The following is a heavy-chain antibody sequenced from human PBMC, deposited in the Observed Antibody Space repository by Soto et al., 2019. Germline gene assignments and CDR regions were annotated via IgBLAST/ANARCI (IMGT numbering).Heavy chain of an antibody. CDR3: AKDVKSGFYDY. Sequence: GGSLRLSCAASGFTFSSYGMHWVRQAPGKGLEWVAVISYDGSNKYYTDSVKGRFTISRDSSKNTLSLQMNSLRPEDTAVYYCAKDVKSGFYDYWGQGTLVTISS. D-gene: IGHD3-3*01. J-gene: IGHJ4*02. CDR2: ISYDGSNK. V-gene: IGHV3-30*18. CDR1: GFTFSSYG.